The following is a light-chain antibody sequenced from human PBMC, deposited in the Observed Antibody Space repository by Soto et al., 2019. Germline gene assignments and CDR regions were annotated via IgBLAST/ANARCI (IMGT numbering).Light chain of an antibody. Sequence: DIQMTQSPSTLSASVGDRVTITCRASQSISSWLAWYQQKPGKAPKLLIYEASNLESGVPSRFSGSGSETEFTLTISSLQPDDFATYYCQQSNNYPWTFGQGTKMDIK. J-gene: IGKJ1*01. CDR2: EAS. CDR1: QSISSW. CDR3: QQSNNYPWT. V-gene: IGKV1-5*03.